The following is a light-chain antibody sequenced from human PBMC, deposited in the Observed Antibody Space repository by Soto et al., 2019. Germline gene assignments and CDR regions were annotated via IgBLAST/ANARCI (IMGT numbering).Light chain of an antibody. Sequence: QSVLTQPASVSESPGQTITISCTGTSSDVGGYNYVSWYQHHPGKAPKLIIYDVTNRPSGVSNPFSGSKSGNTASLTISGLQPEDEAVYYCSSYTISNTPQLVFGTGTKVTVL. V-gene: IGLV2-14*03. CDR1: SSDVGGYNY. J-gene: IGLJ1*01. CDR3: SSYTISNTPQLV. CDR2: DVT.